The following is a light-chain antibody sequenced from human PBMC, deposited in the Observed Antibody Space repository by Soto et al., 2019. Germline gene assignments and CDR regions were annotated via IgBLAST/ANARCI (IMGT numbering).Light chain of an antibody. Sequence: IVLTQSPATLSLSPGERATLSCRASQSVRSYLAWYQQKPGQAPRLLIYDASNRATGIPARFSGSGSGTDFTLTISSIGPEDFAVYYCQQYGSSGTFGQGTKVDIK. CDR3: QQYGSSGT. CDR1: QSVRSY. V-gene: IGKV3-11*01. CDR2: DAS. J-gene: IGKJ1*01.